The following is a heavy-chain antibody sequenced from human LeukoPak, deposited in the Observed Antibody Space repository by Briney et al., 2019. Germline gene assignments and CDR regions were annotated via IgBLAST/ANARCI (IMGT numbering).Heavy chain of an antibody. V-gene: IGHV4-61*01. CDR1: GGSISSGSYY. CDR3: ARADYDFWSGYYRGHFDY. Sequence: SETLPLTCTVSGGSISSGSYYWSWIRQPPGKGLEWIGYIYYSGSTNYNPSLKSRVTISVDTSKNQFSLKLSSVTAADTAVYYCARADYDFWSGYYRGHFDYWGQGTLVTVSS. CDR2: IYYSGST. J-gene: IGHJ4*02. D-gene: IGHD3-3*01.